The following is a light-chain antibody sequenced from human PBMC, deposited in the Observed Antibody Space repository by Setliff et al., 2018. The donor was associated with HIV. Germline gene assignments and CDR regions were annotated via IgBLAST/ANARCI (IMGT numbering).Light chain of an antibody. CDR1: SSDVGGYNY. V-gene: IGLV2-11*01. J-gene: IGLJ1*01. CDR3: CSYAGSYTFYV. CDR2: DVS. Sequence: QSVLTQPRSVSGSPGQSVTISCTGTSSDVGGYNYVSWYRQHPGKAPKLMIYDVSERPSGVPDRFSGSKSANTASLTISGLQAEDEADYYCCSYAGSYTFYVFGTGTKVTVL.